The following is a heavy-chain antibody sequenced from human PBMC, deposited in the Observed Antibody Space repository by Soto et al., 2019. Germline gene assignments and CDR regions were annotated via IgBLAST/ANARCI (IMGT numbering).Heavy chain of an antibody. D-gene: IGHD3-3*01. CDR2: IIPIFGTA. Sequence: QVQLVQSGAEVKKPGSSVKVSCKASGVTFSSYAISWVRQAPGQGLEWMGGIIPIFGTANYAQKFQGRVTITADESTITAYMELSSLRSEDTAVYYGASPKFRFWQQLDPWGQGTLVTVSS. J-gene: IGHJ5*02. CDR3: ASPKFRFWQQLDP. V-gene: IGHV1-69*01. CDR1: GVTFSSYA.